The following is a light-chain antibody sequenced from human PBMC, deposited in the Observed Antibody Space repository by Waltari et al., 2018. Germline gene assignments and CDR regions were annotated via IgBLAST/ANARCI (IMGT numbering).Light chain of an antibody. J-gene: IGLJ1*01. Sequence: QSALTQPHSVSGSPGQSVTIPCTGTSSDVAYYNFVSWYQQHPGKAPKLMIYDVTKRPSGVPDRFSGSKSGNTASLTISGLQAEDEADYYCCSYAGNYIFIFATGTKVTVL. CDR3: CSYAGNYIFI. V-gene: IGLV2-11*01. CDR1: SSDVAYYNF. CDR2: DVT.